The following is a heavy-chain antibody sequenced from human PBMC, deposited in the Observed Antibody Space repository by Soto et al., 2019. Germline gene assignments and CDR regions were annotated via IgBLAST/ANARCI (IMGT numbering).Heavy chain of an antibody. V-gene: IGHV4-34*01. D-gene: IGHD3-16*02. J-gene: IGHJ4*02. Sequence: LETLSLTCAVYGGSFSGYYWSWIRQPPGKGLEWIGEINHSGSTNYNPSLKSRVTISVDTSKNQFSLKLSSVTAADTAVYYCARVTGLHLGELSLSSWGQGTLVTVSS. CDR1: GGSFSGYY. CDR3: ARVTGLHLGELSLSS. CDR2: INHSGST.